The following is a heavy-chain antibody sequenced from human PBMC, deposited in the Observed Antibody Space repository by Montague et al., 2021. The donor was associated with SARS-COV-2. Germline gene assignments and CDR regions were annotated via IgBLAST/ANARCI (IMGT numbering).Heavy chain of an antibody. CDR3: ARVSGAWFGELPRDYFYGMDV. CDR1: GFIFSRYC. J-gene: IGHJ6*02. V-gene: IGHV3-7*01. Sequence: SLRLSCAASGFIFSRYCMSWVRQAPGKGLEWVANIKQDGSEKFYVDSVKGRFTISRDNAKNSLFLQINSLRAEDTAVYYCARVSGAWFGELPRDYFYGMDVWGQGSTVTVSS. CDR2: IKQDGSEK. D-gene: IGHD3-10*01.